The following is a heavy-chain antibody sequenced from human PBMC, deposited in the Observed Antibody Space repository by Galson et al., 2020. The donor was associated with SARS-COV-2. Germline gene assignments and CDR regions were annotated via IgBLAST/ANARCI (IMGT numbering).Heavy chain of an antibody. CDR2: ILTTGTTI. J-gene: IGHJ4*02. V-gene: IGHV3-48*02. Sequence: GESLKISCAPSGFTFRSYSMSWVRQAPGKGLEWVAYILTTGTTIYYADSVKGRFTISRDNAEGSLSLQMNSLRDEDTAVYFCARTFFGYYDYWGQGALVTVSS. D-gene: IGHD3-3*01. CDR1: GFTFRSYS. CDR3: ARTFFGYYDY.